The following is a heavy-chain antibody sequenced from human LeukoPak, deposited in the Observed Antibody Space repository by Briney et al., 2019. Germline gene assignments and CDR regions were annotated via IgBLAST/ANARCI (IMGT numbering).Heavy chain of an antibody. J-gene: IGHJ4*02. CDR1: GYTFTGYY. CDR3: VPSGYYDY. CDR2: INPNSGGT. Sequence: ASVKVSCKVSGYTFTGYYMHWVRQAPGQGLEWMGWINPNSGGTNYAQRFQGRVTMTRDTSISTAYMELSRLRSEDTAVYYCVPSGYYDYWGQGTLVTVSS. D-gene: IGHD3-22*01. V-gene: IGHV1-2*02.